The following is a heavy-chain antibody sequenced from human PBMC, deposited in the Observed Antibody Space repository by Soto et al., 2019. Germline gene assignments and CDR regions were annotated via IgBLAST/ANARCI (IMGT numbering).Heavy chain of an antibody. CDR3: ARDARYASSSYGFDV. CDR2: ISNSGHAI. D-gene: IGHD6-13*01. CDR1: GFTFSDYY. J-gene: IGHJ6*02. V-gene: IGHV3-11*01. Sequence: QVQLVESGGGLVQPGGSLRLSCVASGFTFSDYYMSWIRQAPGKGLEWVSYISNSGHAIYYADSVKGRFTVSRDNSNNSMSLQMDSLRADDTAIYYCARDARYASSSYGFDVWGQGTTVSVSS.